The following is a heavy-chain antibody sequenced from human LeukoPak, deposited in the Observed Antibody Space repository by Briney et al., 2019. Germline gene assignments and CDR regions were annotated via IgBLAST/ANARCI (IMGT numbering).Heavy chain of an antibody. Sequence: PGGSLRLSCATSGFTFSSYSMNWVRQAPGKGLEWVSYISSSSSTIYYADSVKGRFTISRDNAKNSLYLQMNSLRSDDTAVYYCARDFSSGWYCCWGQGTLVTVSS. CDR1: GFTFSSYS. D-gene: IGHD6-19*01. J-gene: IGHJ4*02. CDR2: ISSSSSTI. CDR3: ARDFSSGWYCC. V-gene: IGHV3-48*01.